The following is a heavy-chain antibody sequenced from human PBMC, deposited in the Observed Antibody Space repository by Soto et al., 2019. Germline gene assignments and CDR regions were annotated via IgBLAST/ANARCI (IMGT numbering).Heavy chain of an antibody. CDR3: ARGGGRFDY. J-gene: IGHJ4*02. CDR2: IYFSGNT. Sequence: QVQLQESGPGLVKPSETLSLTCTVSGASISSHYWSWIRQPPGKGLEWIGYIYFSGNTNYNPSLKSRVTMSVDTSKNQFSLKLSSVTAAVTAAYYCARGGGRFDYWGQGALVTVSS. CDR1: GASISSHY. D-gene: IGHD3-16*01. V-gene: IGHV4-59*11.